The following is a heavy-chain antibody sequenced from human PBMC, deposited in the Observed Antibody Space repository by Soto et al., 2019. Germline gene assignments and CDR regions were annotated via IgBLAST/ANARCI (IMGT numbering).Heavy chain of an antibody. Sequence: EVQLVESGGGLAQPGGSLRLSCAASGFTFSGYGMNWVRQAPGKGLEWVSYIDSSGNTIDYADSVKGRFTISRDNAKNSLYLQMNSLRAEDTAIYYCARDGPAADFDHWGQGTQVTVSS. J-gene: IGHJ4*02. CDR1: GFTFSGYG. CDR3: ARDGPAADFDH. V-gene: IGHV3-48*03. D-gene: IGHD6-13*01. CDR2: IDSSGNTI.